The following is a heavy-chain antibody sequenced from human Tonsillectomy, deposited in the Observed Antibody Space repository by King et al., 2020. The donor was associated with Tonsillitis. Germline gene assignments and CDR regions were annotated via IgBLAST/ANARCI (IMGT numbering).Heavy chain of an antibody. J-gene: IGHJ4*02. CDR1: SASINNYY. V-gene: IGHV4-59*01. CDR2: IYFTGNT. CDR3: ARGPTYGDYND. D-gene: IGHD4-17*01. Sequence: QLQESGPGLVMPSETLSLTCTVSSASINNYYWSWIRQPPGKGLVWIGYIYFTGNTNYNPPLRSRVTISIDTSKTRFSLKIDSVTAEDTAVYYCARGPTYGDYNDWGQGTLVTVSS.